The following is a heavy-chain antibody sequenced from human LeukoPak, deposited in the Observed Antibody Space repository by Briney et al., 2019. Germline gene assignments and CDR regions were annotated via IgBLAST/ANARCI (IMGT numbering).Heavy chain of an antibody. J-gene: IGHJ6*02. D-gene: IGHD3-10*01. Sequence: GGSLRLSCAASGFTFSSYGMHWVRQAPGKGLEWVTFIRYDGSNKYYADSVKGRFTISRDNSKNTLYLQMNSLRAKDTAVYYCARDRGLLWFGELLGYYYYGMDVWGQGTTVTVSS. V-gene: IGHV3-30*02. CDR2: IRYDGSNK. CDR3: ARDRGLLWFGELLGYYYYGMDV. CDR1: GFTFSSYG.